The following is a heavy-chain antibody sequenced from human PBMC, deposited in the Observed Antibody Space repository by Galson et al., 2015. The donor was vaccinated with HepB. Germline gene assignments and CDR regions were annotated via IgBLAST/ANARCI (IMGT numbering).Heavy chain of an antibody. CDR2: ITHSGST. J-gene: IGHJ6*02. Sequence: ETLSLTCAVYGGSFSGYQWSWIRQPPGKGPEWIGEITHSGSTDYNPSPKSGVTISIDPSKNQFSLRLSSVTAADTAVYYWARGRSGRKTFFDSGSFRDYGMDVWGQGTTVTVSS. D-gene: IGHD3-10*01. CDR3: ARGRSGRKTFFDSGSFRDYGMDV. CDR1: GGSFSGYQ. V-gene: IGHV4-34*01.